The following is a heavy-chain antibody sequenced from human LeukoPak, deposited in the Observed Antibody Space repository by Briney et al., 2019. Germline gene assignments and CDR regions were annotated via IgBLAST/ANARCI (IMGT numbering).Heavy chain of an antibody. J-gene: IGHJ4*02. Sequence: SVKVSCKASGGTFSSYAISWVRQAPGQGLEWMGRIIPIFGTADYAQKFQGRVTITTDESTSTAYMELSSLRSEDTALYYCASDYDSSGYYYPKFDYWGQGTLVTVSS. CDR2: IIPIFGTA. D-gene: IGHD3-22*01. CDR1: GGTFSSYA. CDR3: ASDYDSSGYYYPKFDY. V-gene: IGHV1-69*05.